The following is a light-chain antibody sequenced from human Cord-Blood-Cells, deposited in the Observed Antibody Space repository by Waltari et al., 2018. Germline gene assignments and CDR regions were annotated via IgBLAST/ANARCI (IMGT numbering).Light chain of an antibody. CDR2: EDK. CDR3: QSYDSSNRV. J-gene: IGLJ2*01. CDR1: SGSIASTY. V-gene: IGLV6-57*03. Sequence: NFMLTQPHSVSESPGKTVTISCTRSSGSIASTYVQWYQQRPGSAPATVIYEDKQRPSGVPDLLSGAIDSSSNSASLTISGLRTEDEADYYCQSYDSSNRVFGGGTKLTVL.